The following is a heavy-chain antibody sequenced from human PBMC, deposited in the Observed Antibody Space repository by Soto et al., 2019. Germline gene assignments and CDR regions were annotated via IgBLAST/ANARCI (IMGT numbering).Heavy chain of an antibody. CDR1: GYTFTGYY. CDR3: ARHSRFINPMVVRGWFDP. CDR2: IIPIFGTA. J-gene: IGHJ5*02. Sequence: QVQLVQSGAEVKKPGASVKVSCKASGYTFTGYYMHWVRQAPGQGLEWMGGIIPIFGTANYAQKFQGRVTITADKSTSPAYMELSSLRSEATAVYYCARHSRFINPMVVRGWFDPWGQGTLVTVSS. V-gene: IGHV1-69*06. D-gene: IGHD3-10*01.